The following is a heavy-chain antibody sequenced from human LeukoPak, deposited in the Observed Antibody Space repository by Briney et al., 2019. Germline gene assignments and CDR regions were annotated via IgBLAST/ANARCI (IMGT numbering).Heavy chain of an antibody. J-gene: IGHJ6*02. CDR3: ARDGDGYCSSTSCYAGALDV. CDR2: IWYDGSNK. Sequence: PGRSLRLSCAASGFTFSSYGMHWVRQAPGKGLEWVAVIWYDGSNKYYADSVKGRFTISRDNSKSTLYLQMNSLRAEDTAVYYCARDGDGYCSSTSCYAGALDVWGQGTTVTVSS. D-gene: IGHD2-2*03. V-gene: IGHV3-33*01. CDR1: GFTFSSYG.